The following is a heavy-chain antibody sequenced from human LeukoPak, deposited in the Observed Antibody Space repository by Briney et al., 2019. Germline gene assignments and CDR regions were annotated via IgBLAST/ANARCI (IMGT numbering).Heavy chain of an antibody. D-gene: IGHD5-18*01. CDR1: GYTLTELS. J-gene: IGHJ3*02. Sequence: GASVKVSCKVSGYTLTELSMHWVRQAPGKGLEWMGGFDPEDGETIYAQKFQGGVTMTEDTSTDTAYMELSSLRSEDTAVYYCARVSNQSPPGYTYGYDAFDIWGQGTMVTVSS. CDR2: FDPEDGET. CDR3: ARVSNQSPPGYTYGYDAFDI. V-gene: IGHV1-24*01.